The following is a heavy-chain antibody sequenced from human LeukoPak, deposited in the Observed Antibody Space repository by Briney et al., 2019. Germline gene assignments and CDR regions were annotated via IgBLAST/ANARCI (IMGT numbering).Heavy chain of an antibody. CDR1: GLTFSNVW. CDR3: VGAFLGY. D-gene: IGHD3-16*01. CDR2: IQSKTHGGTT. Sequence: PGGSLRLSCAASGLTFSNVWMSWPRQAPGKGREWVGHIQSKTHGGTTNYAAPVKGRFTISRDDSKNTLYLQMSSLKTEDTAVYYCVGAFLGYWGQRTLVTVSS. J-gene: IGHJ4*02. V-gene: IGHV3-15*01.